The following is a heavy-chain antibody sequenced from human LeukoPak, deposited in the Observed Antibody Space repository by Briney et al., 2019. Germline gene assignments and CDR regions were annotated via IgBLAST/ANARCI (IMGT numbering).Heavy chain of an antibody. J-gene: IGHJ5*02. D-gene: IGHD3-10*01. CDR2: INHSGST. Sequence: SETLSLTCAVYGGSFSGYYLSWIRQPPGKGLEWIGEINHSGSTNYNPSLKSRVTISVDTSKNQFSLKLSSVTAADTAVYYCARGDYYGSGSPGGFDPWGQGTLVTVSS. V-gene: IGHV4-34*01. CDR3: ARGDYYGSGSPGGFDP. CDR1: GGSFSGYY.